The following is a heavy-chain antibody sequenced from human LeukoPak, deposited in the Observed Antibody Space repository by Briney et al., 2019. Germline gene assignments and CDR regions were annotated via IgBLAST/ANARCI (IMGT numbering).Heavy chain of an antibody. CDR1: GGSISSSSYY. CDR2: IYYSGST. Sequence: SETLSLTCTVSGGSISSSSYYWGWIRQPPGKGLEWIGSIYYSGSTNYNPSLKSRVTISVDTSKNQFSLKLSSVTAADTAVYYCARFSRFTGYNWFDPWGQGTLVTVSS. CDR3: ARFSRFTGYNWFDP. J-gene: IGHJ5*02. D-gene: IGHD3-3*01. V-gene: IGHV4-39*07.